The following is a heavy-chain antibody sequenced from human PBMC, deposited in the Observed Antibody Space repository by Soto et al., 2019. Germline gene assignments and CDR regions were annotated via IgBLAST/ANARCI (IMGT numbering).Heavy chain of an antibody. D-gene: IGHD4-17*01. CDR2: IYYSGST. Sequence: QVQLQESGPGLVKPSQTLSLTCTVSGGSISSGGYYWSWIRQHPGKGLEWIGYIYYSGSTYYNPSLKGRVTVSVDTSKNQFSLKLGSVTAADTAVYYCARDTFRGDYGWIWFDPWGQGTLVTVSS. CDR1: GGSISSGGYY. CDR3: ARDTFRGDYGWIWFDP. J-gene: IGHJ5*02. V-gene: IGHV4-31*03.